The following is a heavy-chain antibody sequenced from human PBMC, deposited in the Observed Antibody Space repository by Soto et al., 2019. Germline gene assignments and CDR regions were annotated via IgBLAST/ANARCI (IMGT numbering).Heavy chain of an antibody. V-gene: IGHV4-39*02. CDR2: IYYSGST. Sequence: PSETLSLTCTVSGGSISSSSYYWGWIRQPPGKGLEWIGSIYYSGSTYYNPSLKSRVTISVDTSKNQFSLTLSSVTAADTAVYYCARDIVLVPAAGDYYYSYGMDVWGQGSAVTVSS. J-gene: IGHJ6*02. CDR3: ARDIVLVPAAGDYYYSYGMDV. D-gene: IGHD2-2*01. CDR1: GGSISSSSYY.